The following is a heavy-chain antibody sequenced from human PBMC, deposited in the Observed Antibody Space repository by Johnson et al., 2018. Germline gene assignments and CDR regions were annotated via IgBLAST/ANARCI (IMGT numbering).Heavy chain of an antibody. Sequence: QVQLVQSGGGVVQPGRSLRLSCAASGFTFSRYGMHWVRQAPGKGLEWVAVIWYDGSNKYYADSVKGRFTISRDNSKNTLYLQMNSLRAEDTAVYYCARARGVYYYDSSGYDSDDAFDIWGQGTMVTVSS. V-gene: IGHV3-33*01. D-gene: IGHD3-22*01. CDR2: IWYDGSNK. CDR1: GFTFSRYG. CDR3: ARARGVYYYDSSGYDSDDAFDI. J-gene: IGHJ3*02.